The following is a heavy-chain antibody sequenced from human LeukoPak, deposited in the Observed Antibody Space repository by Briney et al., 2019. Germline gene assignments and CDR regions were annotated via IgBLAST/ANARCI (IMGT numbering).Heavy chain of an antibody. CDR1: GFTFSSYA. CDR2: ISGSGGST. V-gene: IGHV3-23*01. D-gene: IGHD5-12*01. Sequence: GGSLRLSCAASGFTFSSYAMSWVRQAPGKGLEWVSAISGSGGSTYYADSVKGRFTISRANSKNTLYLQMNSLRAEDTAVYYCAKVEWLRFNNCWGQGTLVTVAS. J-gene: IGHJ4*02. CDR3: AKVEWLRFNNC.